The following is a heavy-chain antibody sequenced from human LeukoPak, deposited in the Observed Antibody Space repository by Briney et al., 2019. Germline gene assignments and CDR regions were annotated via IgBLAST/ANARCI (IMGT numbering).Heavy chain of an antibody. D-gene: IGHD3-10*01. CDR2: MNPNSGNT. J-gene: IGHJ6*03. CDR1: EYTFTMYY. Sequence: ASVKVSCKTSEYTFTMYYIHWVRQAPGQGLEWMGWMNPNSGNTGYAQKFQGRVTMTRNTSISTAYMELSSLRSEDTAVYYCAIRYGSGEKYYYYYYMDVWGKGTTVTVSS. V-gene: IGHV1-8*01. CDR3: AIRYGSGEKYYYYYYMDV.